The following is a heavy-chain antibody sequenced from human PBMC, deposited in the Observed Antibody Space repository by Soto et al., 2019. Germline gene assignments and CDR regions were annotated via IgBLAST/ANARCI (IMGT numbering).Heavy chain of an antibody. Sequence: GVSLRLSCAASGFTFSTYSMNLVRQAPGKGLEWVAVISYSRSNKYYADSVKGRFTISRDNSKNTLYLQMNSLRAEDTAVFYCAKGHIVLVPSSMPYHAFDIWGQGTMDTVS. J-gene: IGHJ3*02. CDR3: AKGHIVLVPSSMPYHAFDI. V-gene: IGHV3-30*18. CDR1: GFTFSTYS. D-gene: IGHD2-2*01. CDR2: ISYSRSNK.